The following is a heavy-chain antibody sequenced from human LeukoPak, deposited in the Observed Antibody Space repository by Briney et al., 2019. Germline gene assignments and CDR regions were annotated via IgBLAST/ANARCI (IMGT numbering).Heavy chain of an antibody. CDR3: ASSSGSYVTFDY. Sequence: GASVKVSCKASGGTFSSYAISWVRQAPGQGLEWMGGIIPIFGTANYAQKFQGRVTMTRDTSISTAYMELSRLRSDDTAVYYCASSSGSYVTFDYWGQGTLVTVSS. V-gene: IGHV1-69*05. D-gene: IGHD1-26*01. CDR2: IIPIFGTA. J-gene: IGHJ4*02. CDR1: GGTFSSYA.